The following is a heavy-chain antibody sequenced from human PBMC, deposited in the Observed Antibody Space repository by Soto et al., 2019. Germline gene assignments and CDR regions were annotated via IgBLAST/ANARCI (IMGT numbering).Heavy chain of an antibody. D-gene: IGHD2-15*01. CDR2: ISAYNGNT. V-gene: IGHV1-18*01. CDR1: GYTFTSYG. J-gene: IGHJ4*02. CDR3: VVAAQPYYFDY. Sequence: QVQLVQSGAEVEKPVASVKVSCKASGYTFTSYGISWVRQAPGQGLEWMGWISAYNGNTNYAQKLQGRVTMTTDTSTSTAYMELRSLRSDDTAAYYCVVAAQPYYFDYWGQGTLVTVSS.